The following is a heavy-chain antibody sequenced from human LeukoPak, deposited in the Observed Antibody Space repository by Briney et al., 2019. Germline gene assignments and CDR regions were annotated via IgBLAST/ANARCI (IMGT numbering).Heavy chain of an antibody. CDR1: GDSVSSNSAA. J-gene: IGHJ5*02. V-gene: IGHV6-1*01. CDR2: TYYRSKWYN. D-gene: IGHD6-13*01. Sequence: SQTLSLTCAISGDSVSSNSAAWNWIRQSPSRGFEWLGRTYYRSKWYNDYAVSVKSRITINPDTSKNQFSLQLNSVTPEDTAVYYCARAAAAAATGWHYWFDPWGQGTLVTVSS. CDR3: ARAAAAAATGWHYWFDP.